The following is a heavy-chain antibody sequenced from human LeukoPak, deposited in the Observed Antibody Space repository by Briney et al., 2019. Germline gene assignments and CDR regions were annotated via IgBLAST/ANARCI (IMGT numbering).Heavy chain of an antibody. J-gene: IGHJ4*02. CDR1: GFTFSSYA. CDR2: ISSSSSYI. Sequence: PGGSLRLSCAASGFTFSSYAMNWVRQAPGKGLEWVSSISSSSSYIYYADAVTGRFTISRDDAKNSLYLQMNSLRAEDTAVYYCARRRNSYDSSNPVDYWGQGTLVTVSS. D-gene: IGHD3-22*01. CDR3: ARRRNSYDSSNPVDY. V-gene: IGHV3-21*01.